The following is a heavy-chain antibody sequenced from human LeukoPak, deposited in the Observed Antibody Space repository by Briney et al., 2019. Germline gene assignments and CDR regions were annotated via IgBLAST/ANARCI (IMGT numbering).Heavy chain of an antibody. CDR3: ARSGYGGSYYGGYYYMDV. J-gene: IGHJ6*03. CDR2: IIPIFGTA. CDR1: GVTFTSYV. V-gene: IGHV1-69*13. Sequence: SVKVSCKASGVTFTSYVISWVRQAPGQGLEWMGGIIPIFGTANYAQKFQGRVTITADESTSTAYMELSSLRSEDTAVYYCARSGYGGSYYGGYYYMDVWGKGTTVTVSS. D-gene: IGHD1-26*01.